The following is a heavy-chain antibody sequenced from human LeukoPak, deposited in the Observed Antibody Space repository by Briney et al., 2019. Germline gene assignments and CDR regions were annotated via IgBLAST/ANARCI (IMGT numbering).Heavy chain of an antibody. V-gene: IGHV3-21*01. J-gene: IGHJ4*02. Sequence: GGSLRLSCAASGFTFSSYSMNWVRQAPGKGLEWVSSISSSSSYIYYADSVKGRFTISRDNAKNSLYLQMNSLRAEDTAVYYCARGPDYDFWSGYLSFAYWGQGTLVTVSS. CDR3: ARGPDYDFWSGYLSFAY. CDR1: GFTFSSYS. D-gene: IGHD3-3*01. CDR2: ISSSSSYI.